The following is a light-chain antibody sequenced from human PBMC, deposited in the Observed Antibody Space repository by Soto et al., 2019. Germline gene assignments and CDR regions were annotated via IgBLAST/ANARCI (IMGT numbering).Light chain of an antibody. CDR2: EVS. Sequence: QSALTQPASVSGSPGQSITISCTGTTNDIGYYNYVSWYQQHPGKAPKLMLYEVSNRPSGVSDRFSGSKSGDTASLTISGLQAEDEAYYYCSSYTTSTTRVFGGGTKVTV. J-gene: IGLJ3*02. CDR1: TNDIGYYNY. V-gene: IGLV2-14*01. CDR3: SSYTTSTTRV.